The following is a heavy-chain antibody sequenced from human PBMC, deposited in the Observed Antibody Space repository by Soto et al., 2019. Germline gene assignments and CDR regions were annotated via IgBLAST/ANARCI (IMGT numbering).Heavy chain of an antibody. J-gene: IGHJ4*02. CDR3: AEDRAVVARHFDY. CDR2: ISTRIEAT. CDR1: GFAFSNYA. D-gene: IGHD2-15*01. Sequence: GGSLRLSCAASGFAFSNYAMHWVRQAPGKGLEWVSSISTRIEATYYADSVKGRFTISRDDSKNTLYLQMNSLRAEDSDVYYWAEDRAVVARHFDYWGQGTRVTV. V-gene: IGHV3-23*01.